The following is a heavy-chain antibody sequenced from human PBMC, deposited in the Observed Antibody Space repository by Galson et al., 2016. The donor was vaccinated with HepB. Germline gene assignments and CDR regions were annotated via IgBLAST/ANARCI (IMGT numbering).Heavy chain of an antibody. D-gene: IGHD5-24*01. CDR2: IHPSGIT. Sequence: SETLSLTCAVYGGSFSDFYWSWIRQPPGKGLEWIGEIHPSGITNYNPALSSRVTMSVDTSKNQFSLKLSSVTAADTAVYYCARGQAPYKIRDWGQGTLVTVSS. CDR1: GGSFSDFY. V-gene: IGHV4-34*01. CDR3: ARGQAPYKIRD. J-gene: IGHJ4*02.